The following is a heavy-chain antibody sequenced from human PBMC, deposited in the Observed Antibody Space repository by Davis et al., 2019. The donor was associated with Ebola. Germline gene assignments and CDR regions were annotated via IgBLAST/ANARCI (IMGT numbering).Heavy chain of an antibody. CDR3: ARDEGATYCGGDCPSGFDY. CDR2: IWYDGSNK. D-gene: IGHD2-21*01. CDR1: GFTFSSYG. Sequence: PGGSLRLSCAASGFTFSSYGMHWVRQAPGKGLEWVAVIWYDGSNKYYADSVKGRFTISRDNSKNTLYLQMNSLRAEDTAVYYCARDEGATYCGGDCPSGFDYWGQGTLVTVSS. V-gene: IGHV3-33*01. J-gene: IGHJ4*02.